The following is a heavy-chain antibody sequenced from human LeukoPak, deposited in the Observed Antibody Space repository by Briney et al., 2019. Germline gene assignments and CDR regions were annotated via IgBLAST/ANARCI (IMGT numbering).Heavy chain of an antibody. CDR3: VRDPLARDGFNSLDY. V-gene: IGHV3-23*01. CDR2: ISNNGGYT. Sequence: GGSLRLSCAASGFTFSSSAMSWVRQAPGKGLEWVSAISNNGGYTYYADSVQGRFTISRDNAKSSLYLQMNSLRAEDTAVYYGVRDPLARDGFNSLDYWGQGTLVTVSS. D-gene: IGHD5-24*01. CDR1: GFTFSSSA. J-gene: IGHJ4*02.